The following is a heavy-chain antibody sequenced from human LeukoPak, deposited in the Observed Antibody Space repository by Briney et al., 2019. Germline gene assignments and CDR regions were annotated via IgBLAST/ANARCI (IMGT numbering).Heavy chain of an antibody. CDR1: GVTFRNYA. D-gene: IGHD3-22*01. CDR2: ISASDGST. Sequence: GGSLRLSCAASGVTFRNYAMSWVRQAPGKGLEWVAGISASDGSTYYADSVQGRFTISRDNSKNTLYLQMNSLRAVDTAVYYCAKERDYYDSSGHWGYYFDYWGQGTLVTVSS. V-gene: IGHV3-23*01. J-gene: IGHJ4*02. CDR3: AKERDYYDSSGHWGYYFDY.